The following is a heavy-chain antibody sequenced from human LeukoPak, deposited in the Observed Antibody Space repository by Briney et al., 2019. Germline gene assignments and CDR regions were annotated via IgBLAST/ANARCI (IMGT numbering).Heavy chain of an antibody. CDR2: ISSSSSYI. J-gene: IGHJ5*02. Sequence: PGGSLRLSCAASGYTFSSYSMNWVRQAPGKGLEWVSPISSSSSYIYYAESVKGRFTISRDNAKNSLYLQMNSLRAEDTAVYYCLVFGVVMYNWFDPWGQGTLVTVSS. CDR1: GYTFSSYS. D-gene: IGHD3-3*01. V-gene: IGHV3-21*01. CDR3: LVFGVVMYNWFDP.